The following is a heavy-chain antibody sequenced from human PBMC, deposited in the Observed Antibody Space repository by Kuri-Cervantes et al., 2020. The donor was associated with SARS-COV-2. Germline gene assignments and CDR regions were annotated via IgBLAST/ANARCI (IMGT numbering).Heavy chain of an antibody. D-gene: IGHD5-24*01. CDR2: ISSSSSYI. CDR3: ASLLIRSRETPYWYFDL. CDR1: GFTFSSYS. Sequence: GESLKISCSASGFTFSSYSMNWVRQAPGKGLERVSSISSSSSYIYYGDSVKGRFTISRDNAKNSLYLQMNSLRAEDTAVYYCASLLIRSRETPYWYFDLWGRGTLVTVSS. V-gene: IGHV3-21*01. J-gene: IGHJ2*01.